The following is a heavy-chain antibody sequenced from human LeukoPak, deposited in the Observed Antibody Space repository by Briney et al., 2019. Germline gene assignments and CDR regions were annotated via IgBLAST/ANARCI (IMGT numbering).Heavy chain of an antibody. V-gene: IGHV4-38-2*01. CDR3: ARKYGSNAGYFDY. D-gene: IGHD4-23*01. CDR1: GYSISTGYY. J-gene: IGHJ4*02. CDR2: SYHSGTS. Sequence: SETLSLTCAVSGYSISTGYYWGWVRQPPGKGLEWIGNSYHSGTSYYNPSLKSRVSISVDTSKNQSSLKLRSVTAADTAVYYCARKYGSNAGYFDYWGQGALVTASS.